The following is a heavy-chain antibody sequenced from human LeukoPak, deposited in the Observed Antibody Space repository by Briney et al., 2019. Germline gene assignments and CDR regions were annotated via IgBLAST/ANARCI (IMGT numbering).Heavy chain of an antibody. Sequence: ASVKVSCKASGYTFTSYAMHWVRQAPGKRLEGMGWINAGNGNTKYSQKFQGRVTITRDTSASTAYMELSSLRSEDTAVYYCAREGRDGYNYYYYYGMDVWGQGTTVTVSS. D-gene: IGHD5-24*01. CDR2: INAGNGNT. CDR3: AREGRDGYNYYYYYGMDV. CDR1: GYTFTSYA. J-gene: IGHJ6*02. V-gene: IGHV1-3*01.